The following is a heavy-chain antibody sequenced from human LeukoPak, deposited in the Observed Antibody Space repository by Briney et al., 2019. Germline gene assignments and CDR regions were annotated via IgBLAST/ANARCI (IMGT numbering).Heavy chain of an antibody. V-gene: IGHV4-34*01. CDR3: ARDRFRENSMIVVVTNWFDP. Sequence: SETLSLTCAVYGGSFSGYYWSWIRQPPGKGLEWIGEINHSGSTNYNPSLKSRVTISVDTSKNQFSLKLSSVTAADTAVYYCARDRFRENSMIVVVTNWFDPWGQGTLVTVSS. J-gene: IGHJ5*02. CDR1: GGSFSGYY. CDR2: INHSGST. D-gene: IGHD3-22*01.